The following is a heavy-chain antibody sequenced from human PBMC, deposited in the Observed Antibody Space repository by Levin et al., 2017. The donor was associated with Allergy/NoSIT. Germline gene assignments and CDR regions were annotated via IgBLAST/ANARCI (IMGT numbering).Heavy chain of an antibody. Sequence: GESLKISCAASGILFSSYDMNWVRQAPGKGLEWVSSISAGGNYIYYADSVKGRFTISRDNAKNSLFLQMNSLRAQDTAVYYCASWAMYHYDRSAFDYFYYAMDVWGQGTTVTVSS. V-gene: IGHV3-21*01. CDR1: GILFSSYD. CDR3: ASWAMYHYDRSAFDYFYYAMDV. D-gene: IGHD3-22*01. CDR2: ISAGGNYI. J-gene: IGHJ6*02.